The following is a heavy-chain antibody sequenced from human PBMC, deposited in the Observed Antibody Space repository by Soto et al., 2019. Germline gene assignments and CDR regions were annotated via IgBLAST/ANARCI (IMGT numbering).Heavy chain of an antibody. Sequence: SETLSLTCAVSGGSISSVNWWSLVRQPPGKGLEWIGEIYHSGSTNYNPSLKSRVTISVDNSKNQFSLKLSSVTAADTAMYYCARGVNYYDSSGSSWFDPWGQGALVTVSS. CDR1: GGSISSVNW. D-gene: IGHD3-22*01. CDR3: ARGVNYYDSSGSSWFDP. V-gene: IGHV4-4*02. CDR2: IYHSGST. J-gene: IGHJ5*02.